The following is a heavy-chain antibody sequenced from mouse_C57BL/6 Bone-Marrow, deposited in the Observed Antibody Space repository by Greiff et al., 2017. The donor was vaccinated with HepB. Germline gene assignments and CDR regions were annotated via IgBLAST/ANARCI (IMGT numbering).Heavy chain of an antibody. J-gene: IGHJ1*03. D-gene: IGHD1-1*01. CDR1: GFTFSSYA. Sequence: DVMLVESGGGLVKPGGSLKLSCAASGFTFSSYAMSWVRQTPEKRLEWVATISDGGSYTYYPDNVKGRFTISRDNAKNNLYLQMSHLKSEDTAMYYCARAIITTVPDVWGTGTTVTVSS. CDR2: ISDGGSYT. CDR3: ARAIITTVPDV. V-gene: IGHV5-4*03.